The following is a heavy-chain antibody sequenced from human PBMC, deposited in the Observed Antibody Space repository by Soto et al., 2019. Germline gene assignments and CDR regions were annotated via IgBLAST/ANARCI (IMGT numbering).Heavy chain of an antibody. V-gene: IGHV6-1*01. Sequence: SQTLSLTCAISGDSVSSNSAAWNWIRQSPSRGLEWLGRTYYRSKWYNDYAVSVKSRITINPDTSKNQFSLQLNSVTPEDTAVYYCARAGYGVYCSDYYYYGMDAWGQRTTVTVS. CDR1: GDSVSSNSAA. CDR2: TYYRSKWYN. D-gene: IGHD5-18*01. CDR3: ARAGYGVYCSDYYYYGMDA. J-gene: IGHJ6*02.